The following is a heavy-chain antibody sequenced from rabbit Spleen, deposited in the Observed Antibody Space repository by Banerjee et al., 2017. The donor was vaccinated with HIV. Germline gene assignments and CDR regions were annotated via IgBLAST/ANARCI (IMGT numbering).Heavy chain of an antibody. Sequence: QEQLVESGGGLVQPEGSLTLTCTASGFSFSSGYYMSWVRQAPGKGLEWIGCIGTGSGRTYYASWAKGRFTISKTSSTTVTLQATSLTAADTATYFCARGSATMTMMITGYYLSLWGPGTLITVS. D-gene: IGHD2-1*01. J-gene: IGHJ4*01. V-gene: IGHV1S45*01. CDR2: IGTGSGRT. CDR3: ARGSATMTMMITGYYLSL. CDR1: GFSFSSGYY.